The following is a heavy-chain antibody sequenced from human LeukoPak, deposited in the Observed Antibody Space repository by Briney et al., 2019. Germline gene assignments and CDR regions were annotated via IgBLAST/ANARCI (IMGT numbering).Heavy chain of an antibody. CDR1: GGSISSGGYY. Sequence: SQTLSLTCTVSGGSISSGGYYWSWIRQHPGKGLEWIGYIYYSGSTYYNPPLKSRVTISVDTSKNQFSLKLSSVTAADTAVYYCARYSSSCFDYWGQGTLVTVSS. CDR3: ARYSSSCFDY. V-gene: IGHV4-30-4*08. J-gene: IGHJ4*02. CDR2: IYYSGST. D-gene: IGHD6-13*01.